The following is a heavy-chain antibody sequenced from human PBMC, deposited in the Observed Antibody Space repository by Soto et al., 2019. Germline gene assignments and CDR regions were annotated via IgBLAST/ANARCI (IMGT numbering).Heavy chain of an antibody. Sequence: QVQLVQSGAEVKKPGASVKVSCKASGYTFTSYYMHWVRQAPGQGLEWMGIINPSGGSTSYAQKFQGRVTMTRDTATSTVYRELSSRRSEDTAVYYCARSPRTSQGWFDPWGQGTLVTVSS. V-gene: IGHV1-46*01. CDR1: GYTFTSYY. CDR3: ARSPRTSQGWFDP. J-gene: IGHJ5*02. D-gene: IGHD2-2*01. CDR2: INPSGGST.